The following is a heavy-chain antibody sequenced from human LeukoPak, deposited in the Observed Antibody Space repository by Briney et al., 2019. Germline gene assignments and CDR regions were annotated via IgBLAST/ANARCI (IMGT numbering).Heavy chain of an antibody. CDR3: AKRYSSGWRDAFDI. CDR2: ISSLSGTI. J-gene: IGHJ3*02. D-gene: IGHD6-19*01. CDR1: GFTFSSYS. Sequence: WGSLRLSCAASGFTFSSYSMNWVRQVPGEGLEWVSYISSLSGTIYYADSVKGRFTISRDNAKNSLYLQMNSLRAEDTAVYYCAKRYSSGWRDAFDIWGQGTMVTVSS. V-gene: IGHV3-48*01.